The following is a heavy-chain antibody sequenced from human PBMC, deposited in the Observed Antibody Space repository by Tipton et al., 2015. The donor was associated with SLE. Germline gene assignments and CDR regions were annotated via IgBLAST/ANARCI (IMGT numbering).Heavy chain of an antibody. CDR2: FHHSVST. CDR1: GGSINSYY. CDR3: ARDIYYGMDV. J-gene: IGHJ6*02. Sequence: TLSLTCTVSGGSINSYYWNWIRQSPGKGLECIGYFHHSVSTNYNPTLQSRVTISRDPSKNQFSLNLSSATAADTAVYYCARDIYYGMDVWGQGTTVTVSS. V-gene: IGHV4-59*01.